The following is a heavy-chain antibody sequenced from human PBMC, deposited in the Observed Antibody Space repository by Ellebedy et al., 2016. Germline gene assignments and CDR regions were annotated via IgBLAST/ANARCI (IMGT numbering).Heavy chain of an antibody. CDR2: ITGDTGTT. D-gene: IGHD2-8*01. V-gene: IGHV3-23*01. J-gene: IGHJ4*02. CDR3: ARGGMQYFEY. CDR1: GFSVSSNY. Sequence: GESLKISCVISGFSVSSNYLSWVRQAPGKGLEWVSAITGDTGTTYYADSVKGRFTISRDSSKDTLYLEMDSLRADDTAIYYCARGGMQYFEYWGQGTLVTVSS.